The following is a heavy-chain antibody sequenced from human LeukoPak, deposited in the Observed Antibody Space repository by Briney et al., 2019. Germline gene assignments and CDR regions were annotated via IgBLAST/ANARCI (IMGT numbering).Heavy chain of an antibody. CDR2: ISGSGGST. V-gene: IGHV3-23*01. Sequence: GGSLRLSCAASGFTFSSYAKSWVRQAPGKGLEWVSAISGSGGSTYYADSVKGRFTISRDNSKNTLYLQMNSLRAEDTAVYYCAKPPKNLESGYSYGDSAEYFQHWGQGTLVTVSS. CDR3: AKPPKNLESGYSYGDSAEYFQH. CDR1: GFTFSSYA. D-gene: IGHD5-18*01. J-gene: IGHJ1*01.